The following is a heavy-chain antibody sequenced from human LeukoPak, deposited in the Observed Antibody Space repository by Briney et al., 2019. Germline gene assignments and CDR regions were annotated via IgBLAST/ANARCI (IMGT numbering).Heavy chain of an antibody. D-gene: IGHD2-2*01. CDR2: IYHSGST. CDR1: GGSINSGDYY. V-gene: IGHV4-30-4*08. CDR3: AGGVVVPAAYGY. Sequence: SETLSLTCTVSGGSINSGDYYWSWIRQPPGKGLEWIGYIYHSGSTYYNPSLKSRVTISVDRSKNQFSLKLSSVTAADTAVYYCAGGVVVPAAYGYWGQGTLVTVSS. J-gene: IGHJ4*02.